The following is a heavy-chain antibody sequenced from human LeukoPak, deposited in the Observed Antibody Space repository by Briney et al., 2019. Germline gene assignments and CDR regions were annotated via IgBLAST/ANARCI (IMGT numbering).Heavy chain of an antibody. V-gene: IGHV3-30*18. CDR1: GFTFSNYV. CDR2: ISYDGSNK. J-gene: IGHJ4*02. CDR3: AKDADSSGWYSDFDY. Sequence: GGSLRLSCAASGFTFSNYVMHWVRQAPGKGLEWVAVISYDGSNKYYADSVKGRFTISRDNSKNTLYLQMNSLRAEDTAVYYCAKDADSSGWYSDFDYWGQGTLVTVSS. D-gene: IGHD6-19*01.